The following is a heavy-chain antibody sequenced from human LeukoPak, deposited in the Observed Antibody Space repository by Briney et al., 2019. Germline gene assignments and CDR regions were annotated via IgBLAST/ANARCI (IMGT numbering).Heavy chain of an antibody. CDR2: INPDGSNT. CDR1: GFTFSNYW. J-gene: IGHJ4*02. Sequence: GGPLRLSCAASGFTFSNYWMHWVRHDPGKGLVWVSYINPDGSNTNYADSVKGRFTISRDNAKNALYLQMNSLRAEDTAVYYCAKDLHYGSADYWGQGTLVTVSS. D-gene: IGHD3-10*01. CDR3: AKDLHYGSADY. V-gene: IGHV3-74*01.